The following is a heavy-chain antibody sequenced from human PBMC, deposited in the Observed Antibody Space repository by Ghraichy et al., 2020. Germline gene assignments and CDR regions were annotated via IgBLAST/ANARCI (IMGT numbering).Heavy chain of an antibody. J-gene: IGHJ6*02. CDR3: ARQGAARPRWYYYYYGMDV. CDR1: GFTFSSYW. V-gene: IGHV3-7*01. D-gene: IGHD6-6*01. Sequence: GGSLRLSCAASGFTFSSYWMSWVRQAPGKGLEWVANIKQDGSEKYYVDSVKGRFTISRDNAKNSLYLQMNSLRAEDTAVYYCARQGAARPRWYYYYYGMDVWGQGTTVTVSS. CDR2: IKQDGSEK.